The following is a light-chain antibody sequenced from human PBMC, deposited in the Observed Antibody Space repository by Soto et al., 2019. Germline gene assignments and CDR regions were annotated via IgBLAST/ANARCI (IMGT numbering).Light chain of an antibody. CDR3: ATWDDSLGRYV. CDR1: SSNIGGDY. V-gene: IGLV1-47*01. Sequence: QSVLTQPPSASGTPGQGVTISCSGSSSNIGGDYVFWYQQLPGTAPKVLIYRNNRRPSGVPDRFSGSKSGTSASLAISGLRSEDEADYYCATWDDSLGRYVFGTGTKVTVL. J-gene: IGLJ1*01. CDR2: RNN.